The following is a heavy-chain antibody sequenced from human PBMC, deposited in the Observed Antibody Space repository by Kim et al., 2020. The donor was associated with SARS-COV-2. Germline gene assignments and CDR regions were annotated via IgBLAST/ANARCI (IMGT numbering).Heavy chain of an antibody. D-gene: IGHD4-17*01. CDR3: ARDGTVTTPGGRYYYYGMDV. CDR1: GGTFSSYA. V-gene: IGHV1-69*13. CDR2: IIPIFGTA. Sequence: SVKVSCKASGGTFSSYAISWVRQAPGQGLEWMGGIIPIFGTANYAQKFQGRVTITADESTSTAYMELSSLRSEDTAVYYCARDGTVTTPGGRYYYYGMDVWGQGTTVTVSS. J-gene: IGHJ6*02.